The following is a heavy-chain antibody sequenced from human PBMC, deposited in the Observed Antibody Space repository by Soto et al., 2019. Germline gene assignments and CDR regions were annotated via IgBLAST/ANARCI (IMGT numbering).Heavy chain of an antibody. D-gene: IGHD4-17*01. V-gene: IGHV1-46*01. CDR1: GYTFTSYY. CDR2: INPSGGST. J-gene: IGHJ6*04. Sequence: QVQLVQSGAEVKKPGASVKVSCKASGYTFTSYYMHWVRQAPGQGLEWMGIINPSGGSTSYAQKFQGRVTMTRDTSTSTVYMELSSLRSEDTAVYYCARDFWTTVVTGGGFYYYYGMDVWGKGTKVTVSS. CDR3: ARDFWTTVVTGGGFYYYYGMDV.